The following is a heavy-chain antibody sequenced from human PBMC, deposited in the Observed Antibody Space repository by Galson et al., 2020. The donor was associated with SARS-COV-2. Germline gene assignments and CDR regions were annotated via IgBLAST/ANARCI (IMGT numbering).Heavy chain of an antibody. CDR3: AIKEGYYYYGMDV. V-gene: IGHV3-23*01. CDR1: GFTFSSYA. CDR2: ISGSGGST. J-gene: IGHJ6*02. Sequence: GGPLRLSCAASGFTFSSYAMNWVRQAPGKGLEWVSAISGSGGSTYYADSVKGRFTISRDNSKNTLYLQMNSLRAEDTAVYYCAIKEGYYYYGMDVWGQGTTVTVSS.